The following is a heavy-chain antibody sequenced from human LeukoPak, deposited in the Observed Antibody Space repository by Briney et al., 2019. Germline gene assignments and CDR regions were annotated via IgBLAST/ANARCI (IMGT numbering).Heavy chain of an antibody. J-gene: IGHJ3*02. V-gene: IGHV3-30*07. D-gene: IGHD5-18*01. Sequence: GESLRLSCAASGFTFSSYAMHWVRQAPGKGLEWVAVISYDGSNKYYADSVKGRFTISRDNSKNTLYLQMISLKIEDTAVYYCVTEGYIYGYHSLDTWGRGTMVTVSS. CDR3: VTEGYIYGYHSLDT. CDR2: ISYDGSNK. CDR1: GFTFSSYA.